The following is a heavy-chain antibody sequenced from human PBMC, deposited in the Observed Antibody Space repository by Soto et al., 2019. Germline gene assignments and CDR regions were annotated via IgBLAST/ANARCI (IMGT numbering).Heavy chain of an antibody. CDR2: IGTAGDT. V-gene: IGHV3-13*01. CDR1: GFTFSSYD. Sequence: PGGSLRLSCAASGFTFSSYDMHWVRQATGKGLEWVSAIGTAGDTYYPGSVKGRFTITRKNAKNSLYLQMNSLGAEDTAVFFCARGAQEGITGTPWFVTFDYWGQGTLVTVSS. J-gene: IGHJ4*02. D-gene: IGHD1-20*01. CDR3: ARGAQEGITGTPWFVTFDY.